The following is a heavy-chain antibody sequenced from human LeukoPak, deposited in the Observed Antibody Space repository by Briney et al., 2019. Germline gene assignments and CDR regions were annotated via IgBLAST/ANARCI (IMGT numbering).Heavy chain of an antibody. CDR2: ISGSGDST. V-gene: IGHV3-23*01. J-gene: IGHJ4*02. CDR1: GFTVSSYY. CDR3: AKDRGIISDY. Sequence: GGSLRLSCVASGFTVSSYYVSWVRQAPGKGLEWVSSISGSGDSTYYADSVKGRFTISRDNSKNTLYLQMNSLRAEDTAVYYCAKDRGIISDYWGQGTLVTVSS. D-gene: IGHD3-10*01.